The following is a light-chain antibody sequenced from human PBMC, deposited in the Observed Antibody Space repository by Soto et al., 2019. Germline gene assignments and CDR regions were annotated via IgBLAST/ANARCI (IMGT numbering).Light chain of an antibody. CDR3: QQRSNWPTVT. CDR2: DAS. CDR1: QSVSSH. V-gene: IGKV3-11*01. J-gene: IGKJ4*01. Sequence: EIVLTQSPATLSLSPGERATLSCRVSQSVSSHLAWYQQTPGQAPRLLXYDASNRANGIPARFSGSGSGTDLTLTISSLEPEDFAVYYCQQRSNWPTVTFGGGTKVDIK.